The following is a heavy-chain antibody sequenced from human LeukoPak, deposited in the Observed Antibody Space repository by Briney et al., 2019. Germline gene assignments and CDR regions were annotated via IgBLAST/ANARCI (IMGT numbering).Heavy chain of an antibody. CDR1: GYSISSGYY. D-gene: IGHD3-10*01. CDR2: IYHGGRT. Sequence: SETLSLTCTVSGYSISSGYYWGWIRQTPGKGLEWIGYIYHGGRTDYNPSLKSRVTISVDTSKNQFSLKLSSVTAADTAVYFCARGFRGPNLDHWGQGTLVTVSS. CDR3: ARGFRGPNLDH. J-gene: IGHJ4*02. V-gene: IGHV4-38-2*02.